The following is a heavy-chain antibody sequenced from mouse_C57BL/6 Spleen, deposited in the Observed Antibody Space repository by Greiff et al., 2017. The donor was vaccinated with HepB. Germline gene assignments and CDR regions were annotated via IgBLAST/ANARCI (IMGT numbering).Heavy chain of an antibody. Sequence: QVQLKQPGAELVKPGASVKLSCKASGYTFTSYWMHWVKQRPGRGLEWIGRIDPNSGGTKYNEKFKSKATLTVDKPSSTAYMQLSSLTSEDSAVYYCARLGIVTVGEDYWGQGTSVTVSS. CDR1: GYTFTSYW. CDR3: ARLGIVTVGEDY. V-gene: IGHV1-72*01. CDR2: IDPNSGGT. D-gene: IGHD1-1*01. J-gene: IGHJ4*01.